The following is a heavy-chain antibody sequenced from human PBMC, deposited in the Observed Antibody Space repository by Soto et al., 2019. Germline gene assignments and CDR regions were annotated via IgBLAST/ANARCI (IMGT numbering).Heavy chain of an antibody. CDR2: INSDGSST. Sequence: EVQLVESGGGLVQPGGSLRLSCAASGFTFSSYWMHWVRQAPGKGLVWVSRINSDGSSTSYADSVKGRFTISRDKAKNTLYLQMNSLRAEDTAVYYCASMVDCSSTSCPVDYWGQGTLVTVSS. CDR1: GFTFSSYW. D-gene: IGHD2-2*01. V-gene: IGHV3-74*01. CDR3: ASMVDCSSTSCPVDY. J-gene: IGHJ4*02.